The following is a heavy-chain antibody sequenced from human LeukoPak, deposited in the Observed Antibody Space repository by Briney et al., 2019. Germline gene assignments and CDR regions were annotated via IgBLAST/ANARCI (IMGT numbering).Heavy chain of an antibody. J-gene: IGHJ4*02. Sequence: QPGGSLRLSCAASGFTISSTYMSWVRQAPGKGLECVSVIYSGGDTFYAGSVKGRFTISRDNSKNTLYLQMNSLRAEDTAVYYCARGPYHYDRSGFFDYWGQGTLVTVSS. CDR3: ARGPYHYDRSGFFDY. D-gene: IGHD3-22*01. CDR1: GFTISSTY. CDR2: IYSGGDT. V-gene: IGHV3-53*01.